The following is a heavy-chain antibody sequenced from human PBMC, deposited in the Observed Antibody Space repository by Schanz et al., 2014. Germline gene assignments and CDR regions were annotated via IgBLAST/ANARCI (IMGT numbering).Heavy chain of an antibody. CDR3: ARIGGSVFDY. Sequence: EVQLVESGGGLIQPGGSLRLSCAASGFGFSSYSMNWVRQAPGKGLEWVIVISGSGGSTYYADSVRGRFTMSRDNSKNTVHLQMNSLRAEDTAVYYCARIGGSVFDYWAQGTLVTVSS. V-gene: IGHV3-23*04. CDR2: ISGSGGST. J-gene: IGHJ4*02. CDR1: GFGFSSYS. D-gene: IGHD3-10*01.